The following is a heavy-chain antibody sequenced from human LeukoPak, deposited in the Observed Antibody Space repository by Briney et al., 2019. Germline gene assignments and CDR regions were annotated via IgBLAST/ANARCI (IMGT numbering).Heavy chain of an antibody. CDR3: ARHLSGITGYTYGRGIDY. D-gene: IGHD5-18*01. V-gene: IGHV3-74*01. J-gene: IGHJ4*02. CDR1: GFTFSSYW. CDR2: MNSDGSST. Sequence: GGSLRLSCAASGFTFSSYWMHWVRQAPGKGLVWVSRMNSDGSSTSYADSVKGRFTISRDNAKTSLYLQMNSLRAEDTAVYYCARHLSGITGYTYGRGIDYWGQGTLVTVSS.